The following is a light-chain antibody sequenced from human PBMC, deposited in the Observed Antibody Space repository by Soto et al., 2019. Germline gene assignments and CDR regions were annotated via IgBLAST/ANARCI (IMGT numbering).Light chain of an antibody. V-gene: IGKV3-15*01. Sequence: EIVMTQSPAALSLSPGERATLSCRAGQGVTTNFAWYHQKSGQSPRLLIYDVSIRATGVPARFSGSGSETDFTLTISSLQSEDFAVYFCQQYNNWPFSFGQGTRLEIK. J-gene: IGKJ5*01. CDR3: QQYNNWPFS. CDR2: DVS. CDR1: QGVTTN.